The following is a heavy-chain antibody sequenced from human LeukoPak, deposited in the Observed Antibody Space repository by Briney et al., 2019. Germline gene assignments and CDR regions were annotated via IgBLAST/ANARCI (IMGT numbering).Heavy chain of an antibody. CDR2: IYHSGST. D-gene: IGHD6-19*01. V-gene: IGHV4-38-2*01. Sequence: SETLSLTCAVSGYSISSGYYWGWIRQPPGKGLEWIGSIYHSGSTYYNPSLKSRVTISVDTSKNQFSLKLSSVTAADTAVYYCARVLYSSGWDGDFYYYMDVWGKGTTVTVSS. J-gene: IGHJ6*03. CDR1: GYSISSGYY. CDR3: ARVLYSSGWDGDFYYYMDV.